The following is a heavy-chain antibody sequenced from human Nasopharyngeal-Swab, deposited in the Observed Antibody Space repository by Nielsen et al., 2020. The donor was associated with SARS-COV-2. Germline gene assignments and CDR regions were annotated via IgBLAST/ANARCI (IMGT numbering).Heavy chain of an antibody. J-gene: IGHJ3*02. Sequence: ASVKISCKASGYTFTSYYMHWVRQAPGQGLEWMGIINPSGGSTSYAQKFQGRVTMTRDTSTSTVYMELSSLRSEDTAVYYCARDSSHDAFDIWGQGTMVTVSS. CDR2: INPSGGST. CDR1: GYTFTSYY. CDR3: ARDSSHDAFDI. V-gene: IGHV1-46*01.